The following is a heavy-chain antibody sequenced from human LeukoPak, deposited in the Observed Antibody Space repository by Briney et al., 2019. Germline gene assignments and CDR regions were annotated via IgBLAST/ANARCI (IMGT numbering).Heavy chain of an antibody. D-gene: IGHD6-19*01. CDR3: ARDTPLYGNPGIAVAGPYYFDY. Sequence: SVKVSCKASGSTFSSYAISWVRQAPGQGLEWMGRIIPIFGTANYAQKFQGRVTITTDESTSTAYMELSSLRSEDTAVYYCARDTPLYGNPGIAVAGPYYFDYWGQGTLVTVSS. J-gene: IGHJ4*02. V-gene: IGHV1-69*05. CDR1: GSTFSSYA. CDR2: IIPIFGTA.